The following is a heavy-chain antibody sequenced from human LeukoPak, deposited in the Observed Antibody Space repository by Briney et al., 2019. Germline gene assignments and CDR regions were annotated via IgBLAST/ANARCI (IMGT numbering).Heavy chain of an antibody. J-gene: IGHJ4*02. D-gene: IGHD1-26*01. Sequence: PGGSLRLSCATSGFTFSAYSTIWVRQTPGKGLECLSYITSSSDSIHYADSVRGRFTVSRDNAKNSLYLQMNSLRDEDTAVYYCARDPGYSRPSSYGYFDHWGQGTLATVSS. CDR2: ITSSSDSI. CDR1: GFTFSAYS. V-gene: IGHV3-48*02. CDR3: ARDPGYSRPSSYGYFDH.